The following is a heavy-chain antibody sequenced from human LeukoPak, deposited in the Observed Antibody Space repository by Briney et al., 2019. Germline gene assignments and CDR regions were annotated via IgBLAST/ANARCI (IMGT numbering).Heavy chain of an antibody. D-gene: IGHD3-10*01. CDR1: GGSISSTRYY. V-gene: IGHV4-39*01. CDR2: IYYSGST. Sequence: SETLSLTCTVSGGSISSTRYYWGWIRQPPGKGLEWIGSIYYSGSTYYNPSLKSRVNMSVDRSKNQFSLKLSSVTAADTAVYYCARHGIYYGLGSSYGLPNWFDPWGQGTLVTVSS. CDR3: ARHGIYYGLGSSYGLPNWFDP. J-gene: IGHJ5*02.